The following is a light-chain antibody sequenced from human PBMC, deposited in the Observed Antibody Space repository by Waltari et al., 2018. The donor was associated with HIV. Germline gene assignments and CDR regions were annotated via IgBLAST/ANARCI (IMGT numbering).Light chain of an antibody. J-gene: IGLJ2*01. CDR2: AGS. CDR3: CSYTSYSSRI. CDR1: SSDVGSYNL. V-gene: IGLV2-23*01. Sequence: QSALTQPASVSGSPGQSITISCSGPSSDVGSYNLFAWYQHHPGKAPKLILYAGSKRPSGVSYRFSGSKFGNLASLTISGLQAEDEADYYCCSYTSYSSRIFGGGTKLTVL.